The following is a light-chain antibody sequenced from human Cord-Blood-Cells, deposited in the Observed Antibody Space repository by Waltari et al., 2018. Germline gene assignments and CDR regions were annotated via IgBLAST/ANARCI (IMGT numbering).Light chain of an antibody. Sequence: DIQMTQSPSYLSASVRDRVTITCRASQSISSYLNWYQQKPGKAPKLLIYAASSLQSGVPSRFSGSGSGTDFTLTISSLQPEDFATYYCQQSYSTPLTFGGGTKVEIK. CDR1: QSISSY. CDR3: QQSYSTPLT. CDR2: AAS. V-gene: IGKV1-39*01. J-gene: IGKJ4*01.